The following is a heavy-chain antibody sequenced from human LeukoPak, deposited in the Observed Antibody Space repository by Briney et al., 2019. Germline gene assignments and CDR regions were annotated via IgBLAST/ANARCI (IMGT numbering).Heavy chain of an antibody. CDR1: GGSISSYY. CDR2: IYYSGST. CDR3: ARHGKDYYYYDSSVRYYYGMDV. V-gene: IGHV4-59*08. Sequence: SENLSLTCTVSGGSISSYYWSWIRQPPGKGLEWIGYIYYSGSTNYNPSLKSRVTISVDTSKNQFSLKLSSVTAADTAVYYCARHGKDYYYYDSSVRYYYGMDVWGQGTTVTVSS. J-gene: IGHJ6*02. D-gene: IGHD3-22*01.